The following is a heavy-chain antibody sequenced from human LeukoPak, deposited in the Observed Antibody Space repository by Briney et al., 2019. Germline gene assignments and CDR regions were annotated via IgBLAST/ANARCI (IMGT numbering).Heavy chain of an antibody. CDR2: INLGGSAS. Sequence: ETLSLTCDVSGYSISSGYYWAWIRQPPGKGPEWVANINLGGSASSYVDSVKGRCTISRDNARNSLYLQMNSLRVDDTAVYYCAAWGLHNYWGQGTLVTVSS. J-gene: IGHJ4*02. CDR3: AAWGLHNY. V-gene: IGHV3-7*01. D-gene: IGHD7-27*01. CDR1: GYSISSGYY.